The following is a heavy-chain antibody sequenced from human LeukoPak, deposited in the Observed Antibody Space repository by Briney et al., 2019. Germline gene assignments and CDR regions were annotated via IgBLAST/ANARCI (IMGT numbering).Heavy chain of an antibody. V-gene: IGHV1-18*04. Sequence: ASVKVSCKASGSTFTSYGISWVRQAPGQGLEWRGWISAYNGNTNYAQKLQRRVTMTTDTSTSTAYMEMRSLRSVDTAVYYCARRTYYDILTGYPDYWGQGTLVTVSS. CDR1: GSTFTSYG. J-gene: IGHJ4*02. CDR2: ISAYNGNT. CDR3: ARRTYYDILTGYPDY. D-gene: IGHD3-9*01.